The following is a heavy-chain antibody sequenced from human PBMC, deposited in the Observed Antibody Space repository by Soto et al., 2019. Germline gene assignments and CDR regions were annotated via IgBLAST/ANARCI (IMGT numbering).Heavy chain of an antibody. CDR1: GYTFTSYD. D-gene: IGHD1-1*01. CDR3: ARETTSYGMDV. Sequence: ASVKVSCKASGYTFTSYDINWVRQATGQGLEWMGWMNPNSGNTGYAQKFQGRVTMTRNTSISTAYMELSSLRPEDTAVYYCARETTSYGMDVWGQGNRVTVSS. J-gene: IGHJ6*02. V-gene: IGHV1-8*01. CDR2: MNPNSGNT.